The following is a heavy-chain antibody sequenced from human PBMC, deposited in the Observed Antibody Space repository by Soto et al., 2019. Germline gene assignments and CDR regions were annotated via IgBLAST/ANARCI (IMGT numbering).Heavy chain of an antibody. J-gene: IGHJ6*02. D-gene: IGHD5-12*01. CDR2: IIPIFGTA. CDR1: GGTFSSYA. CDR3: AGGWLRAAHTGYYYYGRDV. V-gene: IGHV1-69*01. Sequence: QVQLVQSGAEVKKPGSSVKVSCKASGGTFSSYAISWVRQAPGQGLEWMGGIIPIFGTANYAQKFQGRVTITADESTSTAYMELSSLRSEDTAVYYCAGGWLRAAHTGYYYYGRDVWGQGTTVTVSS.